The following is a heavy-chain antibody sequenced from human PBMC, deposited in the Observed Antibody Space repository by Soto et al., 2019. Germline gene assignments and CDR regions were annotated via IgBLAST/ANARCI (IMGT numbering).Heavy chain of an antibody. CDR2: IYYSGST. Sequence: SDTLSLTCTVSGGSISSSSCYWGWIRQPPGKGLERIGSIYYSGSTYYNPSLKSRVTISVDTSKNQFSLKLSSVTAADTAVYYCARLSLQSLWGTWPETSRGIAAAGADNWGQGTLVTVSS. CDR1: GGSISSSSCY. D-gene: IGHD6-13*01. CDR3: ARLSLQSLWGTWPETSRGIAAAGADN. V-gene: IGHV4-39*01. J-gene: IGHJ4*02.